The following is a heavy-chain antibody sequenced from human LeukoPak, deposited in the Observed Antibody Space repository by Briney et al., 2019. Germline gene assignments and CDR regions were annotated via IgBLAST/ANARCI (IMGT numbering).Heavy chain of an antibody. CDR3: ARGTTLAAAGTPFDY. J-gene: IGHJ4*02. CDR2: INRNGGST. V-gene: IGHV3-20*04. Sequence: GGSLRLSCAASGFTLYDYGMSWVRQAPGKGLEWVSAINRNGGSTGYADSVKGRFTISRDNAKNSLYLKMNSLRAEDTALYYCARGTTLAAAGTPFDYWGQGTLVTVSS. CDR1: GFTLYDYG. D-gene: IGHD6-13*01.